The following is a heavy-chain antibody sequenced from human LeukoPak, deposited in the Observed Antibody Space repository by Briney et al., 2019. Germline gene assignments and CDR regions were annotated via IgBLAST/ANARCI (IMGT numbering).Heavy chain of an antibody. Sequence: SETLSLTCAVYGGSFSGYYWSWIRQPPGKGLEWIGEINHSGSTNYNPSLKSRVTISVDTSKNQFSLKLSSVTAADTAVYYCARAKRWLHYRHAFDIWGQGTMVTVSS. CDR3: ARAKRWLHYRHAFDI. CDR2: INHSGST. V-gene: IGHV4-34*01. D-gene: IGHD5-24*01. J-gene: IGHJ3*02. CDR1: GGSFSGYY.